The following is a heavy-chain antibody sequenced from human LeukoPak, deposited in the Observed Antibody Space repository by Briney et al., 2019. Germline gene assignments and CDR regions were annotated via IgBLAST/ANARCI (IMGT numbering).Heavy chain of an antibody. V-gene: IGHV3-30-3*01. CDR2: ISYDGSNK. CDR1: GFTFSSYA. CDR3: AREVDFMTTVTTAGAYYYGMDV. D-gene: IGHD4-17*01. Sequence: GRSLRLSCAASGFTFSSYAMHWVRQAPGKGLEWVAVISYDGSNKYYADSVKGRFTISRDNSKNTLYLQMNSLRAEDTAVYYCAREVDFMTTVTTAGAYYYGMDVWGQGTTVTVSS. J-gene: IGHJ6*02.